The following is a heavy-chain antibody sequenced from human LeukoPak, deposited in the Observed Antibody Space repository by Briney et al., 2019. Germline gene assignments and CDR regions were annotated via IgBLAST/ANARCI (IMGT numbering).Heavy chain of an antibody. Sequence: PGGSLRLSCAASGFTFSTYDMHWVRQATGKGLEWVSAISTTDDTYYPGSVKGRFTISRENAKSSLYLQMNSLRAEGTAVYYCARGRSGSYFDSWGQGTLVAVSS. D-gene: IGHD1-26*01. CDR3: ARGRSGSYFDS. V-gene: IGHV3-13*04. CDR1: GFTFSTYD. CDR2: ISTTDDT. J-gene: IGHJ4*02.